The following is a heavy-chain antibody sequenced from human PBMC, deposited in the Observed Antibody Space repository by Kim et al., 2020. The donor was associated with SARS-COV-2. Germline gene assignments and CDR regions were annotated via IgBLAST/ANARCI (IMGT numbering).Heavy chain of an antibody. D-gene: IGHD6-13*01. CDR3: VRGGHSSSWYYFDY. Sequence: TPFFKSRVTMSAATSKNQFSLKLRAVTAADTAVYYCVRGGHSSSWYYFDYWGPGIVVTVSS. V-gene: IGHV4-4*07. J-gene: IGHJ4*02.